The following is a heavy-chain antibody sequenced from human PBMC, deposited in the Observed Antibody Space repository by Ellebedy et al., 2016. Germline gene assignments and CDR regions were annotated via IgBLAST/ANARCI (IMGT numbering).Heavy chain of an antibody. CDR2: IYYTGSS. V-gene: IGHV4-61*01. Sequence: SETLSLTXTVSGDSVNSGNKFWSWIRQPPGKGLEWIGYIYYTGSSHYNPSLKSRVTISLDTSKNQFALNLTSVTAADAAVYYCARADTGFNWLNPWGQGTLVTVSS. CDR3: ARADTGFNWLNP. CDR1: GDSVNSGNKF. D-gene: IGHD3-9*01. J-gene: IGHJ5*02.